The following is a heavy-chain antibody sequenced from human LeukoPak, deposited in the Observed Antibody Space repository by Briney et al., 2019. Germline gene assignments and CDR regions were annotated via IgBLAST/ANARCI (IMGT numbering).Heavy chain of an antibody. Sequence: GGSLRLSCAASGSTFSSYAMSWVRQAPGKGLEWVSAISGSGGSTYYADSVKGRFTISRDNSKNTLYLQMNSLRAEDTAVYYCAKDFGGWYSGYWGQGTLVTVSS. CDR1: GSTFSSYA. CDR3: AKDFGGWYSGY. J-gene: IGHJ4*02. V-gene: IGHV3-23*01. CDR2: ISGSGGST. D-gene: IGHD1-26*01.